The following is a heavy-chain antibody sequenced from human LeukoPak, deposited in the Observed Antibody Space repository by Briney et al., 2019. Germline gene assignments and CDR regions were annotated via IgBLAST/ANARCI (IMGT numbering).Heavy chain of an antibody. V-gene: IGHV4-59*12. Sequence: PSETLSLTCTVSGGSISSYYWSWIRQPPGKGLEWIGYIYYSGSTYYNPSLKSRVTISVDTSKNQFSLKLSSVTAADTAVYYCARTPDGASFDYWGQGTLVTVSS. CDR2: IYYSGST. J-gene: IGHJ4*02. CDR3: ARTPDGASFDY. D-gene: IGHD1-14*01. CDR1: GGSISSYY.